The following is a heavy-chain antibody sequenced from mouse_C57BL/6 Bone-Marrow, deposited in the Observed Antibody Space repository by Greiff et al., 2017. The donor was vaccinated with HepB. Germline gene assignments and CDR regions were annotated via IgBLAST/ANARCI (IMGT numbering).Heavy chain of an antibody. V-gene: IGHV14-4*01. CDR2: IDPENGDT. CDR1: GFNIKDGY. Sequence: VQLKQSGAELVRPGASVKLSCTASGFNIKDGYMHWVKQRPEQGLEWIGWIDPENGDTEYASKFQGKATITADTSSNTAYLQLSSLTSEDTAVYYCTQLGQFAYWGQGTLVTVSA. J-gene: IGHJ3*01. CDR3: TQLGQFAY. D-gene: IGHD4-1*02.